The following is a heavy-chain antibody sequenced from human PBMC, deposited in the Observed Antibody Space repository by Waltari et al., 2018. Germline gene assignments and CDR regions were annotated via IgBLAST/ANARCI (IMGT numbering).Heavy chain of an antibody. V-gene: IGHV3-43*01. CDR1: GFTFDDYT. D-gene: IGHD2-15*01. J-gene: IGHJ4*02. Sequence: EVQLVESGGVVVQPGGSLRLSRAASGFTFDDYTMHWVRQAPGKGLEWVSLISWDGGSTYYADSLKGRFTISRDNSKNSLYLQMNSLRTEDTALYYCAKDSGGSRAYFDYWGQGTLVTVSS. CDR3: AKDSGGSRAYFDY. CDR2: ISWDGGST.